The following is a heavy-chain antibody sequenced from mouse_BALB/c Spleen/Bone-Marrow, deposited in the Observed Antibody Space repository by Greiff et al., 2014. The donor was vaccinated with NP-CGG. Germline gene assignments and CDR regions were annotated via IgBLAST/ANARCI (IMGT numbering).Heavy chain of an antibody. Sequence: QVQLQQSGAELVKPGASVKLSCKASGYTFTSYDINWVRQRPERGLEWIGWIFPGDGRTKYNEKFKGKATLTTDKSSSTAYMQLSRLTSEDSAVYFCARGDEDWGQGTLVTVSA. CDR1: GYTFTSYD. J-gene: IGHJ3*01. CDR3: ARGDED. CDR2: IFPGDGRT. V-gene: IGHV1S56*01.